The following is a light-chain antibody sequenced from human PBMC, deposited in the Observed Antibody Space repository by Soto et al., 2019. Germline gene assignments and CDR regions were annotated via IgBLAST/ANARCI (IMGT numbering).Light chain of an antibody. CDR2: DAS. J-gene: IGKJ5*01. Sequence: EVLLTQSPATLSLSPGETATLFCRASQSVTTYLAWYQQKPGQPPRLLIYDASNRATGIPARFSGSGSGTDFTITLSSLEPEDFAVYYCQQRSNWPPAITFGQGTRLEIK. CDR1: QSVTTY. CDR3: QQRSNWPPAIT. V-gene: IGKV3-11*01.